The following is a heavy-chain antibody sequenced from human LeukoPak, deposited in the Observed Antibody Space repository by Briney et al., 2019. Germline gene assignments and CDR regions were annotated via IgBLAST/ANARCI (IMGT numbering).Heavy chain of an antibody. CDR2: ISSSSSYI. CDR3: ATDIVVVPAAIRGDY. D-gene: IGHD2-2*02. Sequence: PGGSLRLSCAASGFTFSSYSVNWVRQAPGKGLEWVSSISSSSSYIYYADSVKGRFTISRDNAKNSLYLQMNSLRAEDTAVYYCATDIVVVPAAIRGDYWGQGTLVTVSS. V-gene: IGHV3-21*01. CDR1: GFTFSSYS. J-gene: IGHJ4*02.